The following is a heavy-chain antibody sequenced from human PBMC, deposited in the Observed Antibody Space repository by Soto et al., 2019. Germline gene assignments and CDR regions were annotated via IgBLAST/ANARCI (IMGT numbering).Heavy chain of an antibody. Sequence: QVQLVQSGAEVKKPGSSVKVSCKASGGTFSSYAISWVRQAPGQGLEWMGGIIPIFGTANYAQKFQGRVTITADESTSTAYMELSSLRSEDTAVYYFARDPRDIVVVVAATGWFVPWGQGTLVTVSS. D-gene: IGHD2-15*01. J-gene: IGHJ5*02. CDR3: ARDPRDIVVVVAATGWFVP. CDR2: IIPIFGTA. V-gene: IGHV1-69*01. CDR1: GGTFSSYA.